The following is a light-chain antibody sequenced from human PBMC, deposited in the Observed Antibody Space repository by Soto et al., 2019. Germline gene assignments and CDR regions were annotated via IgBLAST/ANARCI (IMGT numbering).Light chain of an antibody. V-gene: IGKV3-15*01. CDR2: SAS. CDR3: QQYSKWPLT. J-gene: IGKJ4*01. Sequence: EIVLTQSPGTLSLSPGERATLSCRASQSVSSSYLAWYQQKPGQAPRLLIYSASARATGIPARFSGSGSGTEFILTISSLQSEDFAVYYCQQYSKWPLTFGGGTKVDIK. CDR1: QSVSSSY.